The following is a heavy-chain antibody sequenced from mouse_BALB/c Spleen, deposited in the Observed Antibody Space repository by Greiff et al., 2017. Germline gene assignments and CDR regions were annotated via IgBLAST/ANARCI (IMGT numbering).Heavy chain of an antibody. Sequence: EVKLVESGGGLVKPGGSLKLSCAASGFTFSSYTMSWVRQTPEKRLEWVATISSGGSYTYYPDSVKGRFTISRDNAKNTLYLQMSSLKSEDTAMYYCTRDRGYYDYDGAYWGQGTLVTVSA. V-gene: IGHV5-6-4*01. J-gene: IGHJ3*01. CDR3: TRDRGYYDYDGAY. CDR1: GFTFSSYT. D-gene: IGHD2-4*01. CDR2: ISSGGSYT.